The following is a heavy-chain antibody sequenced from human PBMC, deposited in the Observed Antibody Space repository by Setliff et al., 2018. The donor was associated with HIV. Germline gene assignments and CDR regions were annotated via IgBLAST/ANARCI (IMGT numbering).Heavy chain of an antibody. J-gene: IGHJ3*02. V-gene: IGHV3-21*01. CDR1: GFTFSNFG. D-gene: IGHD3-22*01. CDR2: ISSSDYM. Sequence: GGSLRLSCAASGFTFSNFGMNWVRQAPGKGLEWISSISSSDYMYYADSVQGRFTISRDNAKDSLYLQMNSLRAEDTAVYYCARSHYDSRGYYYRGDAFDIWGLGTMVTVSS. CDR3: ARSHYDSRGYYYRGDAFDI.